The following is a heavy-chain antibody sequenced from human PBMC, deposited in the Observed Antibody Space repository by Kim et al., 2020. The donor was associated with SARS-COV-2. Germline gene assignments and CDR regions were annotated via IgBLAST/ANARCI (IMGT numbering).Heavy chain of an antibody. CDR1: GFTFSSYS. D-gene: IGHD6-19*01. CDR3: ARPEPGIAVAGPPRH. CDR2: ISSSSSYI. J-gene: IGHJ4*02. V-gene: IGHV3-21*01. Sequence: GGSLRLSCAVSGFTFSSYSMNWVRQAPGKGLEWVSSISSSSSYIYYADSVKGRFTISRDNAKNSLYLQMNSLRAEDTAVYYCARPEPGIAVAGPPRHWGQGTLVTVSS.